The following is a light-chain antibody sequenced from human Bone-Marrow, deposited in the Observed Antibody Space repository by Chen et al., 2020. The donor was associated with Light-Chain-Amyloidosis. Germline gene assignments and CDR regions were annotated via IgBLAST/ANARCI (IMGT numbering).Light chain of an antibody. CDR2: GSS. CDR1: QTISSNY. J-gene: IGKJ4*01. Sequence: EIVLTQSPGTLSLSPGEGANLSCRASQTISSNYLTWYQQKFGQAPRLLIYGSSSRATGIPDRFTGSGSGTDFTLTINRLEPEDVAMYYCQQYGTSPPTVGGGTKVEIK. V-gene: IGKV3-20*01. CDR3: QQYGTSPPT.